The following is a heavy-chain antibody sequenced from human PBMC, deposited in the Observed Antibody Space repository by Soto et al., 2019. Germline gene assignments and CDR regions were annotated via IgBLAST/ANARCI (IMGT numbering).Heavy chain of an antibody. Sequence: ASGKVSCKASGYTFTSYDINWVRQATGQGLEWMGWMNPNSGNTGYAQKFQGRVTMTRNTSISTAYMELSSLRSEDTAVYYCAREGFLAARPDYYMDVWGKGTTVTVSS. CDR2: MNPNSGNT. D-gene: IGHD6-6*01. CDR3: AREGFLAARPDYYMDV. CDR1: GYTFTSYD. J-gene: IGHJ6*03. V-gene: IGHV1-8*01.